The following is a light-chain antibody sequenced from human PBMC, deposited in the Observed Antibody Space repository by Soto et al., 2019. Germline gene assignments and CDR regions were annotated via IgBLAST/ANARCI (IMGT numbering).Light chain of an antibody. J-gene: IGKJ2*01. CDR1: QTVSSSY. Sequence: EIVLTQSPGTLSLSPGERATLSCRASQTVSSSYLAWYQQKPGQAPRLLIYGASTRATGIPDRFSGGGSGTDFTLTISRLEPEDFAVYYCQQYGSAPPTYTFGQGTKLEIK. V-gene: IGKV3-20*01. CDR2: GAS. CDR3: QQYGSAPPTYT.